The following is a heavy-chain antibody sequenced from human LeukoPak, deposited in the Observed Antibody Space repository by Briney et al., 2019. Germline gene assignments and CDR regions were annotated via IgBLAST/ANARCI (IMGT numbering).Heavy chain of an antibody. J-gene: IGHJ6*03. CDR2: INPNSGGT. CDR1: GYTFTGYY. Sequence: ATVKVSCKASGYTFTGYYMHWVRQAPVQGLEWMGWINPNSGGTNYAQKFQGRVTMTRDTSISTAYMELSRLRSDDTAVYYCARNRPIAARRPQYYYYYYMDVWGKGTTVTVSS. D-gene: IGHD6-6*01. V-gene: IGHV1-2*02. CDR3: ARNRPIAARRPQYYYYYYMDV.